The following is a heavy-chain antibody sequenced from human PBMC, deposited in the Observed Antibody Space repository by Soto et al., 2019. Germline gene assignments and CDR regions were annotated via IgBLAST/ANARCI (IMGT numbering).Heavy chain of an antibody. CDR1: AVTFSDYY. CDR3: ARDCSAAPRYLFYS. V-gene: IGHV3-11*01. D-gene: IGHD6-25*01. Sequence: SLRLACAACAVTFSDYYMIRIRQAPGKGLEWVSYISSSGSTIYYADSVKGRFTISRDNAKNSLYLQMNSLRAEDTAVYYCARDCSAAPRYLFYSRAQRTPVTVS. J-gene: IGHJ5*01. CDR2: ISSSGSTI.